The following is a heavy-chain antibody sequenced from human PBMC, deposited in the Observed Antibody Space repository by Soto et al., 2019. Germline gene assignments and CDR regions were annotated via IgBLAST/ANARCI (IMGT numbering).Heavy chain of an antibody. J-gene: IGHJ4*02. CDR3: ARDIRGYSRAFDC. CDR2: IYYNGST. CDR1: GGSVYSSSYY. D-gene: IGHD5-18*01. V-gene: IGHV4-61*01. Sequence: SETLSLTCTVSGGSVYSSSYYWTWIRQPPGKGLEWIGYIYYNGSTNYNPSLKSRVTISVDTSKNHFSLKLTSVTAADTAVYYCARDIRGYSRAFDCWGQGTLVTVSS.